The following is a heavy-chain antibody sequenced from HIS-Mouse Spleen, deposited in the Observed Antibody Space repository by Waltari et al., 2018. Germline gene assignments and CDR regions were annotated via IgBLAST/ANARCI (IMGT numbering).Heavy chain of an antibody. CDR2: IKQDGSEK. V-gene: IGHV3-7*01. CDR1: GFTFSSYW. J-gene: IGHJ5*02. Sequence: EVQLVESGGGLVQPGGSLRLSGAASGFTFSSYWMSWVRQVPGKGLEWVANIKQDGSEKYYVDSVKGRFTISRDNAKNSLYLQMNSLRAEDTAVYYCARDQRGSNWFDPWGQGTLVTVSS. D-gene: IGHD3-10*01. CDR3: ARDQRGSNWFDP.